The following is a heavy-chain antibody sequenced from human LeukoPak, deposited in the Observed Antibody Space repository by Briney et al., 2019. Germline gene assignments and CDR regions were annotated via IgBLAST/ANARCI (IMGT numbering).Heavy chain of an antibody. V-gene: IGHV4-39*01. CDR2: IRYSGST. J-gene: IGHJ4*02. D-gene: IGHD6-13*01. CDR3: TASATPSSISSFDY. CDR1: GGSISNTNYY. Sequence: SETLSLNCIVSGGSISNTNYYWGWIRQPPGKGLEWIGSIRYSGSTYYNPSLKSRVTISVDTSKNQFSLKLSSVTAADTAVYYCTASATPSSISSFDYWGQGTLVTVSS.